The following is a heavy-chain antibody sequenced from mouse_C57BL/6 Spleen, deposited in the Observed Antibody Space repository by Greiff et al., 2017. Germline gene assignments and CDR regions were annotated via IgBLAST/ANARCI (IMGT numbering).Heavy chain of an antibody. CDR2: IYPGSGST. J-gene: IGHJ4*01. CDR1: GYTFTSYW. Sequence: VQLQQPGAELVKPGASVKMSCKASGYTFTSYWLTWVKQRPGQGLEWIGDIYPGSGSTNYNEKFKSKATLTVDTSSSTAYMQLSSLTSEDSAVYYCARGTYKGSSYDYYAMDYWGQGTSVTVSS. D-gene: IGHD1-1*01. CDR3: ARGTYKGSSYDYYAMDY. V-gene: IGHV1-55*01.